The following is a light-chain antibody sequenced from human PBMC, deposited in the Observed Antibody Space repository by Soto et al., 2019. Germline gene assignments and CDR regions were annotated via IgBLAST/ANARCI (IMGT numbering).Light chain of an antibody. CDR2: DAC. CDR1: QDIRNY. V-gene: IGKV1-33*01. CDR3: QQSDSLPLT. Sequence: DIQMTQSPSSLSASVGDRVTITCQASQDIRNYLNWYQQKPGKAPKLLIFDACNLETGDPSRFSGSGSGTDCTFTISSPQPEDIATYNCQQSDSLPLTFGPGTKVDIK. J-gene: IGKJ3*01.